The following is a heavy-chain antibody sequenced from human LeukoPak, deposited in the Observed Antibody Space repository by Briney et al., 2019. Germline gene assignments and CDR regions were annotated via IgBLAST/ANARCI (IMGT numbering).Heavy chain of an antibody. CDR3: AAVGYDSSTSCYTYY. Sequence: TSVKVSCKASGFTFTSSAMQWVRQARGQRLEWIGWIVVGSGNTNYAQKFQERVTITSDMSTTTAYMELSSLRSEDTAVYYCAAVGYDSSTSCYTYYWGQGTLVTVSS. V-gene: IGHV1-58*02. CDR1: GFTFTSSA. CDR2: IVVGSGNT. D-gene: IGHD2-2*02. J-gene: IGHJ4*02.